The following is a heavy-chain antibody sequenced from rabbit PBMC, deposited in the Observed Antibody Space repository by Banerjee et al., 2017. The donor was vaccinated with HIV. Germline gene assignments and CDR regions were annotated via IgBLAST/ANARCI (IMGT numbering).Heavy chain of an antibody. CDR3: ARDLAGVIGWNFSL. D-gene: IGHD4-1*01. CDR2: INTSSGNT. V-gene: IGHV1S45*01. CDR1: GFDFSSYG. Sequence: QEQLEESGGDLVKPEGSLTLTCTASGFDFSSYGVSWVRQAPGKGLEWIACINTSSGNTVYASWAKGRFTISKTSSTTVTLQMTSLTAADTATYFCARDLAGVIGWNFSLWGPGTLVTVS. J-gene: IGHJ4*01.